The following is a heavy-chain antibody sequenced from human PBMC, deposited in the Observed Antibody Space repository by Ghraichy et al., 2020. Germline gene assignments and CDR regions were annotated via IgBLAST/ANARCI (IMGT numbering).Heavy chain of an antibody. Sequence: GGSLRLSCAASGFTFSSYSMNWVRQAPGKGLEWVSSISSSSSYIYYADSVKGRFTISRDNAKNSLYLQMNSLRAEDTAVYYCARDLTPSGRTAPWGQGTLVTVSS. CDR3: ARDLTPSGRTAP. D-gene: IGHD6-19*01. CDR2: ISSSSSYI. V-gene: IGHV3-21*01. J-gene: IGHJ5*02. CDR1: GFTFSSYS.